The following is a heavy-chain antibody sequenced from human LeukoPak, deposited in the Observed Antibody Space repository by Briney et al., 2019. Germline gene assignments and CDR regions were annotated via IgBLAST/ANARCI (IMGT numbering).Heavy chain of an antibody. CDR1: GGSISSYY. J-gene: IGHJ5*02. D-gene: IGHD2-2*01. V-gene: IGHV4-4*07. CDR3: ARDRSCGSSTSCRTLNWFDP. CDR2: IYTSGST. Sequence: SETLSLTCTVSGGSISSYYWSWIRQPAGKGLEWIGRIYTSGSTNYIPSLKSRVTMSVDTSKNQFSLKLSSVTAADTAVYYCARDRSCGSSTSCRTLNWFDPWGQGTLVTVSS.